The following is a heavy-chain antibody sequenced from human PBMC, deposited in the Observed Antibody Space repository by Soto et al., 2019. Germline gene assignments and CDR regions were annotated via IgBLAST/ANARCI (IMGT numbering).Heavy chain of an antibody. J-gene: IGHJ3*02. V-gene: IGHV1-69*06. Sequence: SVKVSCKASGGTFSSYDISWVRQAPGQGLEWMGGIIHIFGTANYAQKFQGRVTITADKSTSTAYMELSSLRSEDTAVYYCARRVAPPNDAFDIWGQGTMVTVSS. CDR3: ARRVAPPNDAFDI. CDR2: IIHIFGTA. CDR1: GGTFSSYD. D-gene: IGHD6-6*01.